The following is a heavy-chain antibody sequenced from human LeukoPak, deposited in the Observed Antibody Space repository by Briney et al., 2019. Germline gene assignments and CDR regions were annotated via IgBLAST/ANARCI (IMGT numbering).Heavy chain of an antibody. Sequence: GGSLRLSCAASGFSFSNFWMLWVRQVPGKGLACVSRIDSAGGGTAYADSVKGRFSISRDNSKNTLDLQMNSLSDEDTAVYYCAKGRTTLGRGSDYWGQGTLVTVSS. V-gene: IGHV3-74*01. CDR1: GFSFSNFW. J-gene: IGHJ4*02. CDR2: IDSAGGGT. CDR3: AKGRTTLGRGSDY. D-gene: IGHD1-1*01.